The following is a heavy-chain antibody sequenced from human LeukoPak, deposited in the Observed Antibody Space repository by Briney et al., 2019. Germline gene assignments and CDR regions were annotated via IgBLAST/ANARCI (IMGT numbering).Heavy chain of an antibody. D-gene: IGHD4/OR15-4a*01. CDR3: AREGARYYFDY. CDR2: INHSGST. Sequence: SETLSLTCAVYGGSFSGYYWSWIRQPPGKGLEWIGEINHSGSTNYNPSLKSRVTMSVDTSKNQFSLKLSFVTAADTAVYYCAREGARYYFDYWGQGTLVTVSS. CDR1: GGSFSGYY. V-gene: IGHV4-34*01. J-gene: IGHJ4*02.